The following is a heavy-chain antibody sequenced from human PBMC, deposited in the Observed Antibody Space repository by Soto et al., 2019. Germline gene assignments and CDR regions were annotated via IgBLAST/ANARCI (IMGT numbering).Heavy chain of an antibody. CDR1: GGSFSGYY. Sequence: SETLSLTCAVYGGSFSGYYWSWIRQPPGKGLEWIGEINHSGSTNYNPSLKSRVTISVDTSKNQFSLKLSSVTAADTAVYYCARGGWNYIPIDYWGQGTLVTVSS. D-gene: IGHD1-7*01. CDR2: INHSGST. V-gene: IGHV4-34*01. J-gene: IGHJ4*02. CDR3: ARGGWNYIPIDY.